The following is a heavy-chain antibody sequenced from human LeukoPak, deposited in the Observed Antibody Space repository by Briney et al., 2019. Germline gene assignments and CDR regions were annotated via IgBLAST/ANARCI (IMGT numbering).Heavy chain of an antibody. Sequence: ASVKVSCKASGYTFTGYYMHWVRQAPGQGLEWMGWINPNGGGTNYAQKFQGRVTMTRDTSISTAYMELSRLRSDDTAVYYCAREEWLRSDYFDYWGQGTLVTVSS. CDR1: GYTFTGYY. D-gene: IGHD5-12*01. V-gene: IGHV1-2*02. CDR3: AREEWLRSDYFDY. J-gene: IGHJ4*02. CDR2: INPNGGGT.